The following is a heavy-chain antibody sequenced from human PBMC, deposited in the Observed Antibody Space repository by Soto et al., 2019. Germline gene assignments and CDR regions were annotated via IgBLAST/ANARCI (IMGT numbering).Heavy chain of an antibody. V-gene: IGHV3-33*01. CDR1: GFTFSSYG. CDR3: ARDQDSSGWYCAFDI. D-gene: IGHD6-19*01. Sequence: QVQLVESGGGVVQPGRSLRLSCAASGFTFSSYGMHWVRQAPGKGLEWVAVIWYDGSNKYYADSVKGRFTISRDNSKNTLYLQMNSLRAKDTAVYYCARDQDSSGWYCAFDIWGQGTMVTVSS. CDR2: IWYDGSNK. J-gene: IGHJ3*02.